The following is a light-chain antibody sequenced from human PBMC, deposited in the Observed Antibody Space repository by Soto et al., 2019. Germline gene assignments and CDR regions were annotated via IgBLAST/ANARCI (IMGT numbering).Light chain of an antibody. CDR1: QIISND. CDR2: GAS. V-gene: IGKV3-15*01. CDR3: QQYNSWPPLT. J-gene: IGKJ4*01. Sequence: EIVMTQSPATLSVSPGERATLSCRASQIISNDLAWYQQKPGQAPRLLIYGASTRATGIPGRFSGSGSGTEFTLTICSLQSEDFAVYYCQQYNSWPPLTFGGGTKVDIK.